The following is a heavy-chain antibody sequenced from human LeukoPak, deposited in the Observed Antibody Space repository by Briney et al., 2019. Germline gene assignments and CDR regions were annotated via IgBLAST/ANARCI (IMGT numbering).Heavy chain of an antibody. Sequence: GGSLRLSCAASGFIFSSYNMNWVSQAPGKGLEWVSSISSGGGYIYYADSLKGRFTVSRDNAKNSLYLQMSSLAVEDTAVYYCTTPAAGPRAEYSQYWGQGTMVTVSS. V-gene: IGHV3-21*01. CDR3: TTPAAGPRAEYSQY. CDR2: ISSGGGYI. J-gene: IGHJ1*01. CDR1: GFIFSSYN. D-gene: IGHD6-13*01.